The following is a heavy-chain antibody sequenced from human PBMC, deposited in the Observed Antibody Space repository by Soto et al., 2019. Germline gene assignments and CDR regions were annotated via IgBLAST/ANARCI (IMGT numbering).Heavy chain of an antibody. V-gene: IGHV4-39*07. Sequence: PSETLSLTCTVSGGSISSSSYYWGWIRQPPGKGLEWIGSINHSGSTNYNPSLKSRVTISVDRSKNQFSLKLSSVTAADTAVYYCARGGVDYYDSSGYYFSPYYFDYWGQGTLVTVSS. CDR2: INHSGST. CDR1: GGSISSSSYY. CDR3: ARGGVDYYDSSGYYFSPYYFDY. J-gene: IGHJ4*02. D-gene: IGHD3-22*01.